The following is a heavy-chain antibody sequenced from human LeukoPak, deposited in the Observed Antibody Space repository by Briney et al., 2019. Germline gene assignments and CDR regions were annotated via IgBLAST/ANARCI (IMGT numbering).Heavy chain of an antibody. V-gene: IGHV1-69*05. J-gene: IGHJ4*02. CDR1: GGTFIRYA. Sequence: SVKVSCKASGGTFIRYAIRWVRQAPGQGLEWMGRIIPIFGTANYAQKFQGRVTITTDESTSTAYMELSSLRSEDTAVYYCARGVFYGGNSYFDYWGQGTLVTVSS. CDR2: IIPIFGTA. D-gene: IGHD4-23*01. CDR3: ARGVFYGGNSYFDY.